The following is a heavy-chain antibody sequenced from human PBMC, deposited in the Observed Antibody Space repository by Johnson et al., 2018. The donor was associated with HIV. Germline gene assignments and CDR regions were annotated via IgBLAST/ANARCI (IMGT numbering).Heavy chain of an antibody. Sequence: EVQLVESGGGLVQPGGSLRLSCGASGFTVSGNYMNWVRQAPGKGLEWVSVIYRGGATYYAASVQGRFTISRDNSKNTLYLQMESMRADDTALYYCARDKDYGGNHDAFDIWGQGTMVTVSS. CDR1: GFTVSGNY. V-gene: IGHV3-66*01. D-gene: IGHD4-23*01. CDR2: IYRGGAT. J-gene: IGHJ3*02. CDR3: ARDKDYGGNHDAFDI.